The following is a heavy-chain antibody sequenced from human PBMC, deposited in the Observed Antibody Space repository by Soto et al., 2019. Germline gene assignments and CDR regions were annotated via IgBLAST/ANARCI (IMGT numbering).Heavy chain of an antibody. CDR1: GYTITYYG. V-gene: IGHV1-3*01. CDR3: LRRRVSGTGIDWFDP. Sequence: ASVKVSSKASGYTITYYGLHLVRQAPGQRLEWIGRINYANGDTECSAKFKGRVTITMDTSASTVSMELSSVRSGDTAVYYDLRRRVSGTGIDWFDPWGQGTLVTVSS. CDR2: INYANGDT. D-gene: IGHD2-8*02. J-gene: IGHJ5*01.